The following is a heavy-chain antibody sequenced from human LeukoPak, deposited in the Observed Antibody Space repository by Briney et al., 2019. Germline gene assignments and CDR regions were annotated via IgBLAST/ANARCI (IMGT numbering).Heavy chain of an antibody. J-gene: IGHJ5*02. CDR1: IHTFTNHD. V-gene: IGHV1-8*01. D-gene: IGHD6-13*01. CDR2: MNPNSGNT. CDR3: ATFSGSPGRELAP. Sequence: GASVKVSCRSSIHTFTNHDINWAPQATGQGLEWMGWMNPNSGNTGYAQKFQGRITMTRDTSISTAYMELSSLTSEDTAIYFCATFSGSPGRELAPWGQGTLVTVSS.